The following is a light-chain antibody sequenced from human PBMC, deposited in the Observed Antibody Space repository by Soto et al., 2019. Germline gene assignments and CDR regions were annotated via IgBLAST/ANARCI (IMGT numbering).Light chain of an antibody. J-gene: IGKJ1*01. V-gene: IGKV3-11*01. CDR1: QSVSNY. CDR3: QQSYSTPLA. CDR2: DAS. Sequence: MVLTQSPGTLSLSPGDRATLSCRASQSVSNYVAWYQQRPGQAPRLLIYDASNRATGIPARFSGSGSGTDFTLTISSLRPEDFATYYCQQSYSTPLAFGQGTKVDIK.